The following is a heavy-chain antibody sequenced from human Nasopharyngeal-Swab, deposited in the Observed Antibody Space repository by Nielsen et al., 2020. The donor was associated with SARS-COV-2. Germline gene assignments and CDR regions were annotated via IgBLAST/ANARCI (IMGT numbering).Heavy chain of an antibody. CDR2: LNSAGTAT. CDR3: VKGTASLDF. Sequence: GESLKISCAVSGFMLSSSGMSWVRQAPGKGLEWVSGLNSAGTATYYVDSVRGRFTISRDKSQNTLYLQMSSLRAEDTAVYYCVKGTASLDFWGQGTLVTVSS. J-gene: IGHJ4*02. D-gene: IGHD2-21*02. CDR1: GFMLSSSG. V-gene: IGHV3-23*01.